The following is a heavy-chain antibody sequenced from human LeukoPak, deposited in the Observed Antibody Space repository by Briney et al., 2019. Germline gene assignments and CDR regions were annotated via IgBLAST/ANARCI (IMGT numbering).Heavy chain of an antibody. Sequence: ASVKVSCKASGYSFTSYDINWVRQATGQGIEWMGWMNPDSGNTGYAQKFQGRVTMTRDTSISTAYMELSSLRSDDTAVYYCAKSTMGTRRINDLWGRGTLVTVSS. V-gene: IGHV1-8*01. CDR3: AKSTMGTRRINDL. CDR2: MNPDSGNT. CDR1: GYSFTSYD. D-gene: IGHD3-10*01. J-gene: IGHJ5*02.